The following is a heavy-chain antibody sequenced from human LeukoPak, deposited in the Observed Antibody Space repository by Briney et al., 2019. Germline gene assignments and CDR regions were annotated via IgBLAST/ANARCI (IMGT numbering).Heavy chain of an antibody. D-gene: IGHD2-2*01. CDR2: IYYSGST. J-gene: IGHJ3*02. V-gene: IGHV4-59*08. Sequence: SETLSLTCTVSGGSISSYYWSWIRQPPGKGLEWIGYIYYSGSTNYNPSLKSRVTISVDTSKNQFSLKLSSVTAADTAVYYCARGVGYDPGAFDIWGQGTMVTVSS. CDR3: ARGVGYDPGAFDI. CDR1: GGSISSYY.